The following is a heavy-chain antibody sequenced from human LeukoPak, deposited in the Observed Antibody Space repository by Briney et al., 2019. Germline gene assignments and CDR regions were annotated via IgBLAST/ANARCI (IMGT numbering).Heavy chain of an antibody. V-gene: IGHV3-11*01. J-gene: IGHJ5*02. CDR3: AREGITIFGVANSNWFDP. CDR1: GFTFSDHY. Sequence: EGSLRLSCAASGFTFSDHYMSWIRQAPGKGLEWVAYISGSGSTIYYAESVRGRFTISRDNAKKSLYLQMNSLRAEDTAVYYCAREGITIFGVANSNWFDPWGQGTLVTVSS. CDR2: ISGSGSTI. D-gene: IGHD3-3*01.